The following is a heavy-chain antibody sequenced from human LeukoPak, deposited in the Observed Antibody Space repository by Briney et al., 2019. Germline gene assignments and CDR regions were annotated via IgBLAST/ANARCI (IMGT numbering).Heavy chain of an antibody. Sequence: SETLSLTCTVSGGSISSYYWSWIRQPPGKGLEWIGYIYYSGSTNYNPSLKSRVTISVDTSKNQFSLKLSSVTAADTAVYYCARANLRGSSWSNLHGWFDPWGQGTLVTVSS. V-gene: IGHV4-59*01. D-gene: IGHD6-13*01. CDR1: GGSISSYY. J-gene: IGHJ5*02. CDR2: IYYSGST. CDR3: ARANLRGSSWSNLHGWFDP.